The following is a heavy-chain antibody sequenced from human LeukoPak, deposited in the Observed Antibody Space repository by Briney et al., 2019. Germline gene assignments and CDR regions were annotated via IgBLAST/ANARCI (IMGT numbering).Heavy chain of an antibody. CDR1: GYSFTSYW. J-gene: IGHJ3*02. V-gene: IGHV5-51*01. CDR2: IYPGDSDT. Sequence: GESLKIPCKGSGYSFTSYWIGWVRQMPGKGLEWMGIIYPGDSDTRYSPSFQGQVTISADKSISTAYLQWSSLKASDTAMYYCARFAGTTVTTGRGAFDIWGQGTMVTVSS. CDR3: ARFAGTTVTTGRGAFDI. D-gene: IGHD4-17*01.